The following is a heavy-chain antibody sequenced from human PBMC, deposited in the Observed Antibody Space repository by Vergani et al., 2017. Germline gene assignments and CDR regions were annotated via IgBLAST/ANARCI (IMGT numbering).Heavy chain of an antibody. CDR3: ARVNTETNGHLYYYYYMDF. J-gene: IGHJ6*03. D-gene: IGHD4-11*01. CDR2: IDHTGRP. CDR1: GGSFTSYH. V-gene: IGHV4-34*01. Sequence: QVQLQQWGGGLLKPSETLSLTCVVNGGSFTSYHWTWIRQSPGEELEWVGDIDHTGRPDYNPFLKSRLTMAVDKSRNQFSLTLNSVHATETAIYFCARVNTETNGHLYYYYYMDFWGQGTAVTVS.